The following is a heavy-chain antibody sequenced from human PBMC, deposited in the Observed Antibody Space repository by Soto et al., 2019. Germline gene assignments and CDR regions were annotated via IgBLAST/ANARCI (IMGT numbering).Heavy chain of an antibody. J-gene: IGHJ4*02. CDR3: AHGYVQLLSTFHYFDS. CDR1: GFSLNGNGVG. V-gene: IGHV2-5*02. Sequence: SGPTLVNPTQTLTLTCNFSGFSLNGNGVGVGWIRQPPGKALEWLALIYWAGDLRYSPALKSRLTITQDPSKDQVVLTMTNMDPTDSGTNYCAHGYVQLLSTFHYFDSWGQGIRVTVSS. D-gene: IGHD5-12*01. CDR2: IYWAGDL.